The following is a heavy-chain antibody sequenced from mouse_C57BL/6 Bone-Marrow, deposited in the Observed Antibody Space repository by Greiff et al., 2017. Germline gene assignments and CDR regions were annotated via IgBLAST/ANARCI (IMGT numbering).Heavy chain of an antibody. CDR3: ARSPLFMTAAFYAMDY. Sequence: VQLQQSGPELVKPGASVKIPCKASGYTFTDYNMDWVKQSHGKSLEWIGDINPNNGGTIYNQKFKGKATLTVDKSSGTAYMELRRLTSEDTAVYYWARSPLFMTAAFYAMDYWGQGTSVTVSS. J-gene: IGHJ4*01. V-gene: IGHV1-18*01. CDR2: INPNNGGT. CDR1: GYTFTDYN. D-gene: IGHD1-1*01.